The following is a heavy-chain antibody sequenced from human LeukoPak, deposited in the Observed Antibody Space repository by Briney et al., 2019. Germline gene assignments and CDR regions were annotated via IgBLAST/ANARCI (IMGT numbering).Heavy chain of an antibody. V-gene: IGHV5-51*01. J-gene: IGHJ6*02. Sequence: GESLKISCKGSGYSFTSYWIGWVRQMPGKGLEWMGIIYPGDSDTRYSPSFQGQVTISADKSISTAYLQWSSLKASDTAMYYCARHVPLMVTAIAPEYYYYGMDVWGQGTTVTVSS. CDR2: IYPGDSDT. D-gene: IGHD2-21*02. CDR1: GYSFTSYW. CDR3: ARHVPLMVTAIAPEYYYYGMDV.